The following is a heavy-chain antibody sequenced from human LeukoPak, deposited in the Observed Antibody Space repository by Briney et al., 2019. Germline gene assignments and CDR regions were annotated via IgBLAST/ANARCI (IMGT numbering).Heavy chain of an antibody. D-gene: IGHD5-18*01. CDR2: IYHSGST. Sequence: SETLSLTCAVSGYSISSGYYWGWIRQPPGKGLEWIGSIYHSGSTYYNPSLKSRVTISVDTSKNQFSLKLSSVTAADTAVYYCARAIVDTAMVHYYYYYMDVWGRGTTVTVSS. CDR3: ARAIVDTAMVHYYYYYMDV. CDR1: GYSISSGYY. V-gene: IGHV4-38-2*01. J-gene: IGHJ6*03.